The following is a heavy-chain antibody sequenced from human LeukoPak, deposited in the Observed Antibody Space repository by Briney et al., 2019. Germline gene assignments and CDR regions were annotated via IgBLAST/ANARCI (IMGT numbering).Heavy chain of an antibody. J-gene: IGHJ6*02. CDR1: GFTFSSYA. CDR2: ISGSGGST. V-gene: IGHV3-23*01. CDR3: AKGSSGLLYDYYYGMDV. Sequence: PGASLRLSCAASGFTFSSYAMSWVRLAPGKGLEWVSAISGSGGSTYYADSVKGRFTISRDNSKNTLYLQMNSLRAEDTAVYYCAKGSSGLLYDYYYGMDVWGQGTTVTVSS. D-gene: IGHD3-3*01.